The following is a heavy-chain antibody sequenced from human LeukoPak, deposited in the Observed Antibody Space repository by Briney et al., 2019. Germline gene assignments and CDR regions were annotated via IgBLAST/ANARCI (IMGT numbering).Heavy chain of an antibody. CDR3: ARQTPQYVTTYYYYYMDV. D-gene: IGHD1-1*01. CDR2: INHSGST. Sequence: SETLSLTCAVYGGSFSGYYWSWIRQPPGKGLEWIGEINHSGSTNYNPSLKSRVTISVDTSKNQFSLKLSSVTAADTAVYYCARQTPQYVTTYYYYYMDVWGKGTTVTVSS. J-gene: IGHJ6*03. V-gene: IGHV4-34*01. CDR1: GGSFSGYY.